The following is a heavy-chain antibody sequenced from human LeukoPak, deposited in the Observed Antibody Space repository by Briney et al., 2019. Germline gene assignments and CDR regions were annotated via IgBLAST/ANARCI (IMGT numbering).Heavy chain of an antibody. CDR3: ARGADIVVVVAASSTGMDV. J-gene: IGHJ6*02. Sequence: PSETLSLTCAVYGGSFSDYYWSWIRQPPGKGLEWIGEINHSGSTNYNPSLKSRVTISVDTSKNQFSLKLSSVTAADTAVYYCARGADIVVVVAASSTGMDVWGQGTTVTVSS. D-gene: IGHD2-15*01. CDR2: INHSGST. V-gene: IGHV4-34*01. CDR1: GGSFSDYY.